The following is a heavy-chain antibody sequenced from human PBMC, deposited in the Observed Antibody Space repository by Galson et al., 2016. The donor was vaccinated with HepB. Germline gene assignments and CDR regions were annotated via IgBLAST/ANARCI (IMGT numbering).Heavy chain of an antibody. CDR1: GFKFSDYF. V-gene: IGHV3-11*06. Sequence: SLRLSCAASGFKFSDYFMSWIRQVPGKGLEWVAYISYSSTYIDYADSVKGRFTVSRAKAKNFVYLEMSSLRAADTAVYYCARVYLYGGNLYDYWGQGTQVTVSS. D-gene: IGHD4/OR15-4a*01. CDR3: ARVYLYGGNLYDY. J-gene: IGHJ4*02. CDR2: ISYSSTYI.